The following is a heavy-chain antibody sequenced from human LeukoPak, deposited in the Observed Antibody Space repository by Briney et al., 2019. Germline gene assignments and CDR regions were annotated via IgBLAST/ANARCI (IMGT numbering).Heavy chain of an antibody. Sequence: GGSLRLSCAASGVTFSSYEMNWVRQAPGKGRGWVSYISSSGSTIYYADSVKGRFTISRDNAKNSLYLQMNSLRAEDTAVYYCAELGITMIGGVWGKGTTVTISS. CDR2: ISSSGSTI. D-gene: IGHD3-10*02. J-gene: IGHJ6*04. CDR1: GVTFSSYE. CDR3: AELGITMIGGV. V-gene: IGHV3-48*03.